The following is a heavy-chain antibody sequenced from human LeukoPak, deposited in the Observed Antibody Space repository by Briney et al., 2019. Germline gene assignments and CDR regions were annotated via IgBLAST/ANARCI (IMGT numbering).Heavy chain of an antibody. J-gene: IGHJ5*02. CDR2: IYYSGST. CDR1: GGSISSGGYY. CDR3: ARGRSSGNWFDP. Sequence: SETPSLTCTVSGGSISSGGYYWSWIRQHPGKGLEWIGYIYYSGSTYYNPSLKSRVTISVDTSKNQFSLKLSSVTAADTAVYYCARGRSSGNWFDPWGQGTLVTVSS. D-gene: IGHD3-10*01. V-gene: IGHV4-31*03.